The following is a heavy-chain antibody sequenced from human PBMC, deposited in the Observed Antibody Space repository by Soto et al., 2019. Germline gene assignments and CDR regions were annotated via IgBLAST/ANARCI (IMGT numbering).Heavy chain of an antibody. CDR1: GGTFSSQT. CDR2: VIPIIGEG. J-gene: IGHJ3*02. CDR3: ARPAVNDLDADSSAFDI. V-gene: IGHV1-69*02. Sequence: QVQLVQSGAEVKEPGSSVKVSCKVSGGTFSSQTINWVRQVPGQGLEWMGSVIPIIGEGKYAQSFLGRVTIPADRSTSTAYMGLRSLRSEDTAVYYCARPAVNDLDADSSAFDIWGQGTMVTVSS. D-gene: IGHD1-1*01.